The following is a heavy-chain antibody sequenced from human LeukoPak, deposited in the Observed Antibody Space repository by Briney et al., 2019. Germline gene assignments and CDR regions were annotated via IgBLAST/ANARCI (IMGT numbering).Heavy chain of an antibody. J-gene: IGHJ6*02. CDR3: ARDLVRYYYYYGMDV. CDR2: ISYDGDNK. Sequence: GRSLRLSCAASGFTFSSYTMYWVRQAPGKGLEWVAVISYDGDNKYYADSVKGRFTISRDNSKNTLYLQMNSLRAEDTAVYYCARDLVRYYYYYGMDVWGQGTTVTVSS. V-gene: IGHV3-30-3*01. D-gene: IGHD3-10*01. CDR1: GFTFSSYT.